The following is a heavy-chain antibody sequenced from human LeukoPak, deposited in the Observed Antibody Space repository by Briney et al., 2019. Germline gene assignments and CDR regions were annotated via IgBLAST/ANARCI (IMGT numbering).Heavy chain of an antibody. CDR1: GFTFSSYS. CDR2: IKSKANGGAR. Sequence: GGSLRLSCAASGFTFSSYSMNWVRQAPGKGLEWVGRIKSKANGGARDYAAPVTGRFTISRDNSENTLYLQMNSLKTEDTGVYYCLLWDYYDMDVWGKGTTVTVSS. J-gene: IGHJ6*03. V-gene: IGHV3-15*01. CDR3: LLWDYYDMDV. D-gene: IGHD3-16*01.